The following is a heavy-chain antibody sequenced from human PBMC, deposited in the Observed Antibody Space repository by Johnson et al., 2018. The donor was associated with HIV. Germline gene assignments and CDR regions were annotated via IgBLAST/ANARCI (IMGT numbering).Heavy chain of an antibody. CDR1: GFTFSSYD. Sequence: EVQLVESGGGLVQPGGSLRLSCAASGFTFSSYDMHLVRQATGKGLEWVSAIGTAGYTYYAESVKGRFTISRDNAKNSLSLQMNSLRAEDTAVYYCARDYLVGPTGGYIWGQGTMVTVSS. CDR3: ARDYLVGPTGGYI. V-gene: IGHV3-13*01. J-gene: IGHJ3*02. CDR2: IGTAGYT. D-gene: IGHD1-26*01.